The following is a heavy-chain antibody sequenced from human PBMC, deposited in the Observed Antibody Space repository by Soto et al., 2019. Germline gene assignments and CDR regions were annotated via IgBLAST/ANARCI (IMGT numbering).Heavy chain of an antibody. D-gene: IGHD3-10*01. J-gene: IGHJ5*02. CDR2: ISESGTSA. Sequence: EVQVLASGGGLEQPGGSLRLSCAASGFTFSSYAMGWVRQAPGKGLEWVSSISESGTSAYYADSVKGRFTISRDNSKDTLFLQMNSLRAEDTALYHCAKDNRGSGSYGWFDPWGQVTLVTVSS. V-gene: IGHV3-23*01. CDR3: AKDNRGSGSYGWFDP. CDR1: GFTFSSYA.